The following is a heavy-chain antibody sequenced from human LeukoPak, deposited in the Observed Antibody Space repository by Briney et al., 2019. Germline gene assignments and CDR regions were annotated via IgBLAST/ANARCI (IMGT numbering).Heavy chain of an antibody. CDR1: GFTVSSNY. Sequence: GGSLRLSCAASGFTVSSNYMSWVRQAPGKGLEWVSAISGSGGSTYYADSVKGRFTISRDNSKNTLYLQMNSLRAEDTAVYYCAKDLMAEYSSSSRKVTASDDAFDIWGQGTMVTVSS. CDR3: AKDLMAEYSSSSRKVTASDDAFDI. CDR2: ISGSGGST. J-gene: IGHJ3*02. D-gene: IGHD6-6*01. V-gene: IGHV3-23*01.